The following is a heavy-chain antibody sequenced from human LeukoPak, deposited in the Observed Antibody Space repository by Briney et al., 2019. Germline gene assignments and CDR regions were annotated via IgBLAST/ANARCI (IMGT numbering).Heavy chain of an antibody. CDR1: GFTFSSYS. Sequence: GGSLRLSCAASGFTFSSYSMNWVRQAPGKGQEWVSYISSSSSTIYYADSVKGRFTISRDNAKNSLYLQMNSLRAEDTAVYYCARGMQLHDAFDIWGQGTMVTVSS. D-gene: IGHD6-6*01. J-gene: IGHJ3*02. V-gene: IGHV3-48*01. CDR2: ISSSSSTI. CDR3: ARGMQLHDAFDI.